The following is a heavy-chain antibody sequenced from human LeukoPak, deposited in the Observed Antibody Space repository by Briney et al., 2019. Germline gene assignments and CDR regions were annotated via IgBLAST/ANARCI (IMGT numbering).Heavy chain of an antibody. J-gene: IGHJ6*03. CDR2: ISWDGGST. CDR1: GFTFDDYG. D-gene: IGHD5-24*01. CDR3: AKGGDGYGGYYYYYMDV. Sequence: PGGSLRLSCAASGFTFDDYGMSWVRQAPGKGLEWVSLISWDGGSTYYADSVKGRFTISRDNSKNSLYLQMNSLRTEDTALYYCAKGGDGYGGYYYYYMDVWGKGTTVTVSS. V-gene: IGHV3-43*02.